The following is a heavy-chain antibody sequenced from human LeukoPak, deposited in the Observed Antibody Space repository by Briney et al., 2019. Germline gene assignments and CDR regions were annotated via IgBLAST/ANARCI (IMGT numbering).Heavy chain of an antibody. CDR3: ARQYAAGTYYKVFRYFDY. CDR1: GGSFSGYY. V-gene: IGHV4-34*01. J-gene: IGHJ4*02. CDR2: INHSGST. Sequence: PSETLSLTCAVYGGSFSGYYWSWIRQPPGKGLEWIGEINHSGSTNYNPSLKSRVTISVDTSKNQFSLKLSSVTASDTAVYYCARQYAAGTYYKVFRYFDYWGQGTLATVSS. D-gene: IGHD3-10*01.